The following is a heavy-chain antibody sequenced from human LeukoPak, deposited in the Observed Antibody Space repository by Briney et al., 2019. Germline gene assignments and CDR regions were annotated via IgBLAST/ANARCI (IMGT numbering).Heavy chain of an antibody. D-gene: IGHD2-2*01. Sequence: GGSLRLSCAASGFTFSSYWMSWVRQVPGRGLEWVANIKKDGSEKKYVDSVKGRFTISRDNAENSLYLQMNSLRAEDTAVYYCARDRQLSYFDYWGQGTLVTVSS. CDR3: ARDRQLSYFDY. CDR2: IKKDGSEK. V-gene: IGHV3-7*01. J-gene: IGHJ4*02. CDR1: GFTFSSYW.